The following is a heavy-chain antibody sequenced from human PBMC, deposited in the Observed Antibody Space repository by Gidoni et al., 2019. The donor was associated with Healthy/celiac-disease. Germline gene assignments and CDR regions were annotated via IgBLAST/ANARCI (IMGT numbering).Heavy chain of an antibody. CDR1: VGSISSSSYY. CDR3: ARRDRDSNYYWYFDL. V-gene: IGHV4-39*01. D-gene: IGHD4-4*01. J-gene: IGHJ2*01. Sequence: QLQLQESGPGLVKPSETLSLTCTVSVGSISSSSYYWGWIRQPPGKGLEWIGSIYYSGSTYYNPSLKSRVTISVDTSKNQFSLKLSSVTAADTAVYYCARRDRDSNYYWYFDLWGRGTLVTVSS. CDR2: IYYSGST.